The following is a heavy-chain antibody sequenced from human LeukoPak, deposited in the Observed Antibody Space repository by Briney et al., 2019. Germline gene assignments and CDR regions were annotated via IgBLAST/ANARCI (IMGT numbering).Heavy chain of an antibody. CDR2: IIGSGGNT. Sequence: SGGSLRLSCAASGFTFSSYAMSWVRQAPGKGLEWVSAIIGSGGNTYYADSVKGRFTISKDNSKNTLYMHMNSLRADATAIYYCAKASGPSGYYYMDVRGKGTTVTVSS. V-gene: IGHV3-23*01. J-gene: IGHJ6*03. CDR3: AKASGPSGYYYMDV. CDR1: GFTFSSYA.